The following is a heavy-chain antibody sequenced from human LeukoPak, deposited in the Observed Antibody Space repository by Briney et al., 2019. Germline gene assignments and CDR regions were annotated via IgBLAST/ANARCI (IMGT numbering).Heavy chain of an antibody. Sequence: PGGSLRLSCAASGFTFGSYAMSWVRQAPGKGLEWVSAISGSGGSTYYADSVKGRFTISRDNSKNTLYLQMNSLRAEDTAVYYCAKDMSWLVASSFDYWGQGTLVTVSS. CDR3: AKDMSWLVASSFDY. V-gene: IGHV3-23*01. J-gene: IGHJ4*02. D-gene: IGHD6-19*01. CDR2: ISGSGGST. CDR1: GFTFGSYA.